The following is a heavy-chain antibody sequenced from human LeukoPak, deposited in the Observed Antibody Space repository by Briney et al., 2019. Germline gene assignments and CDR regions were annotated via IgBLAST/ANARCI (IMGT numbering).Heavy chain of an antibody. CDR3: ARDLAVLGYFHFDY. Sequence: TASETLSLTCTVSGGSISSSSYFWGWIRQPPGKGLEWIGSIYYSGSTYYNPSLKSRVTLSVDTSKNQFSLKLSSVTAADTAVYYCARDLAVLGYFHFDYWGRGTLVTVSS. V-gene: IGHV4-39*07. D-gene: IGHD3-22*01. J-gene: IGHJ4*02. CDR1: GGSISSSSYF. CDR2: IYYSGST.